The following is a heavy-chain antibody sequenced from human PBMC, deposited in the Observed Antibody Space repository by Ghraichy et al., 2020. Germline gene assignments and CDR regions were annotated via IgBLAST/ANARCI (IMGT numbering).Heavy chain of an antibody. Sequence: ASVKVSCKASGYTFTSYAMHWVRQAPGQRLEWMGWINAGNGNTKYSQKFQGRVTITRDTSASTAYMELSSLRSEDTAVYYCAIGPADMGSYYYYYGMDVWGQGTTVTVSS. CDR3: AIGPADMGSYYYYYGMDV. D-gene: IGHD2-2*01. J-gene: IGHJ6*02. CDR1: GYTFTSYA. CDR2: INAGNGNT. V-gene: IGHV1-3*01.